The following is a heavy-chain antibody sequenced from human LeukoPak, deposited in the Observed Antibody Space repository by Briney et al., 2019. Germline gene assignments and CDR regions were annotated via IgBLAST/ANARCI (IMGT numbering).Heavy chain of an antibody. Sequence: SQTLSLTCTVSGGSISSGGYYWSWIRQHPGKGLEWIGYIYYSGSTYYNPSLKSRVTISVDTSKNQFSLKLSSVTAADTAVYYRARAPLYPNWFDPWGQGTLVTVSS. D-gene: IGHD2-8*01. CDR3: ARAPLYPNWFDP. CDR2: IYYSGST. CDR1: GGSISSGGYY. V-gene: IGHV4-31*03. J-gene: IGHJ5*02.